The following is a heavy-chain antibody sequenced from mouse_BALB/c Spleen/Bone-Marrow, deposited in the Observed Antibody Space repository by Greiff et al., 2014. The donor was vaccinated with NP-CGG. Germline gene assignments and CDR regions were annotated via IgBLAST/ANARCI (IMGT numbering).Heavy chain of an antibody. Sequence: EVQGVESGGGLVQPGGSLSLSCATSGFTFTDYYMSWVRQPPGKALEWLGFIRNKANGYTTEYSASVKGRFTISRRNTKSMLYLKMNTLRKEDSATYNGAGKEVCYDNPYWYFDVWGAGTTLTVSS. D-gene: IGHD2-1*01. CDR2: IRNKANGYTT. J-gene: IGHJ1*01. CDR1: GFTFTDYY. V-gene: IGHV7-3*02. CDR3: AGKEVCYDNPYWYFDV.